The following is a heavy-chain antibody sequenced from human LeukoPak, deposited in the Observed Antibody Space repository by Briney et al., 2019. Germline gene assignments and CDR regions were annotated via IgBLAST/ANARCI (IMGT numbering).Heavy chain of an antibody. J-gene: IGHJ4*02. V-gene: IGHV3-30*04. D-gene: IGHD6-25*01. CDR2: ISYHGGDK. CDR1: GFTFNNHA. CDR3: ARDLQGRPDY. Sequence: PGGSLRLSCAAAGFTFNNHAMHWVRQAPGKGLEWVAVISYHGGDKYYADSVKGRFTISRDNSKNTLDLQMNSLGGEDTAVYYCARDLQGRPDYWGQGTLVTVSS.